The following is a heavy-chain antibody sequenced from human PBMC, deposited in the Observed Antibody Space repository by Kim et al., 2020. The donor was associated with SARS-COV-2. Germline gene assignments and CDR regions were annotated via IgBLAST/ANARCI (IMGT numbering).Heavy chain of an antibody. CDR1: GFTLSSYE. CDR3: APGGEAYGGVSALF. D-gene: IGHD2-8*02. Sequence: GGSLRLSCAASGFTLSSYEMNWVRQAPGRGLEWVAHISSSGAVIYYADSVKGRFTISRDNSNNAVYLLMNSLRADDTGLYYCAPGGEAYGGVSALFWARGPRVTLS. J-gene: IGHJ4*02. CDR2: ISSSGAVI. V-gene: IGHV3-48*03.